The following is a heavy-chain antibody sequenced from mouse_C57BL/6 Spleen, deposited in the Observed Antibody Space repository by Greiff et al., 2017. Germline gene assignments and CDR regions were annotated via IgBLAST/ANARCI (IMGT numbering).Heavy chain of an antibody. CDR2: IWGDGST. V-gene: IGHV2-3*01. CDR3: AHGSSLYYYAMDY. CDR1: GFSLTSYG. D-gene: IGHD1-1*01. Sequence: VKLVESGPGLVAPSQSLSITCTVSGFSLTSYGVSWVRQPPGKGLEWLGVIWGDGSTNYHSALISQLSISKDKSKSQVFVKLNSLQTDDTATYYCAHGSSLYYYAMDYGGQGTSVTVSS. J-gene: IGHJ4*01.